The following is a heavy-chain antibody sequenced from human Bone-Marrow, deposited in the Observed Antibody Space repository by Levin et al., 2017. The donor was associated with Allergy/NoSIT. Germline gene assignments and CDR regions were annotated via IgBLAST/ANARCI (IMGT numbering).Heavy chain of an antibody. Sequence: LRLSCTVSGASVNSGTYYWSWIRQPAGKGLEWIGRIYTTGSTNYNPSLKSRVSISVDTSKNQFSLKLSSVTASDTAVYYCARDLGTAMKTVWFDPWGQGTLVTVSS. CDR2: IYTTGST. V-gene: IGHV4-61*02. J-gene: IGHJ5*02. D-gene: IGHD5-18*01. CDR1: GASVNSGTYY. CDR3: ARDLGTAMKTVWFDP.